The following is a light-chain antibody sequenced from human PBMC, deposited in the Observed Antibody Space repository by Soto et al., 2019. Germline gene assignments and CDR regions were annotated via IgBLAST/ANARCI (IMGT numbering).Light chain of an antibody. Sequence: QSVLTQPPSASGSPGQSVTISCTGTSSDVGGYNYVSWYQQHPGKAPKLMIYEVSKRPSGVPDRFSGSKSGNTASLTVSGLQAEDEADYYCSSYAGNNHVVFGGGTKVTVL. CDR2: EVS. J-gene: IGLJ3*02. CDR1: SSDVGGYNY. CDR3: SSYAGNNHVV. V-gene: IGLV2-8*01.